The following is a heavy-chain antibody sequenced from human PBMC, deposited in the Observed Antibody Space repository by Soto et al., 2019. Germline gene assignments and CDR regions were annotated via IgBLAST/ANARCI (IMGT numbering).Heavy chain of an antibody. Sequence: SETLSLTCTISGDSINNYFWNWIRQSPGKGLEWIGYISYSGSTSYNPSLQSRVTITSDTSKNQFSLELSSVTAADTAVYYCARARQRDTGRGLDVWGQGTTVTVSS. J-gene: IGHJ6*01. CDR1: GDSINNYF. V-gene: IGHV4-59*01. D-gene: IGHD5-18*01. CDR3: ARARQRDTGRGLDV. CDR2: ISYSGST.